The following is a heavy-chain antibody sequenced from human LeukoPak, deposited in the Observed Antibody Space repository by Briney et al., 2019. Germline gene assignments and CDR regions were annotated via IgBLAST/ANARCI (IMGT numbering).Heavy chain of an antibody. D-gene: IGHD3/OR15-3a*01. V-gene: IGHV1-46*01. CDR3: AGSYGLKEQAPGPKGGWFDP. CDR2: INPGGGST. J-gene: IGHJ5*02. CDR1: GYTFTSYY. Sequence: GASVKVSCKASGYTFTSYYMHWVRQAPGQGLEWMGIINPGGGSTTYAQKFQGRVTLTRDTSTRTVYMELSSLRSEDTAVYYCAGSYGLKEQAPGPKGGWFDPWGQGTLVAVSS.